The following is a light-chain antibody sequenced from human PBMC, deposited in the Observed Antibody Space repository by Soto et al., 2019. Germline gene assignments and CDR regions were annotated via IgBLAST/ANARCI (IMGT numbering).Light chain of an antibody. CDR3: QQSGGSPCT. CDR2: GAS. V-gene: IGKV3-20*01. J-gene: IGKJ1*01. Sequence: EVVLTQSPGTLSLSPGERATLSCRASQSLSSDFFAWSQQKPGQAPRLLIYGASSRATGIPDRFSGSGSETDFTLTISRLEPEDSAVYYCQQSGGSPCTFGQGPKVEIK. CDR1: QSLSSDF.